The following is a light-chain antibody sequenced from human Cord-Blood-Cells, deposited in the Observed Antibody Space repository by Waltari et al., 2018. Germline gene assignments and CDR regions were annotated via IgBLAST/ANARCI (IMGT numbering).Light chain of an antibody. CDR3: QAWDSSTYV. V-gene: IGLV3-1*01. CDR1: NLGAKY. Sequence: SYELTQPPSVSVSPGQTASLTCSGANLGAKYAYWYQQKPVQSSVLVIYQDIKRPSGIPERFSGSNSGNTATLTISGTQAMVEADYYCQAWDSSTYVFGTGTKVTVL. J-gene: IGLJ1*01. CDR2: QDI.